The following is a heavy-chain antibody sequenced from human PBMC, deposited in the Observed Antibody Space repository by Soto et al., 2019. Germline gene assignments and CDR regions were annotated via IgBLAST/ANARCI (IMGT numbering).Heavy chain of an antibody. CDR3: AKATLGGGDTAMVLPYYFDY. D-gene: IGHD5-18*01. J-gene: IGHJ4*02. V-gene: IGHV3-23*01. CDR1: GFTFSSYA. Sequence: HPGGSLRLSCAASGFTFSSYAMSWVRQAPGKGLERVSAISGSGGSTYYADSVKGRFTISRDNSKNTLYLQMNSLRAEDTAVYYCAKATLGGGDTAMVLPYYFDYWGQGTLVTVSS. CDR2: ISGSGGST.